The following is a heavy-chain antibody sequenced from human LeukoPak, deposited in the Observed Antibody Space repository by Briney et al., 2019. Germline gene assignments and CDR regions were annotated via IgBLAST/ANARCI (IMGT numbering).Heavy chain of an antibody. J-gene: IGHJ4*02. V-gene: IGHV1-24*01. CDR2: FDPENGEA. Sequence: GASVKVSCKVPGYSLSELSMHWVRQAPGKGLEWMGGFDPENGEAVYAQKFQGRVTMTEDTSTDTSYMELNSLKSEDTAVYYCAAGGVYDLLDNWGQGTLVTVSS. CDR1: GYSLSELS. D-gene: IGHD2-8*01. CDR3: AAGGVYDLLDN.